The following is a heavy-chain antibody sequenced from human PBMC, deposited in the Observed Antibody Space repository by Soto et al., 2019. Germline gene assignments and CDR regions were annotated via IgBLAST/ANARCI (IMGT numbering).Heavy chain of an antibody. CDR2: TNDSGST. Sequence: QVQLQQWGAGLLKPSETLSLTCAVSGASLSGYYRSWIRQPPGKGLEWIGETNDSGSTSYNPSLKSRVTISXXXXXXXXXXXXXXXXXXXXXXXYCAKHIGFCSGDGCYRGFDRWGQGTLVTVSS. CDR1: GASLSGYY. CDR3: AKHIGFCSGDGCYRGFDR. D-gene: IGHD2-15*01. J-gene: IGHJ4*02. V-gene: IGHV4-34*02.